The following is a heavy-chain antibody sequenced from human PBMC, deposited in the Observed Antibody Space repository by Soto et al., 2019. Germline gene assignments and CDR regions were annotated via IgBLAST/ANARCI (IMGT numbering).Heavy chain of an antibody. CDR3: NGYGSGSPTVDD. D-gene: IGHD3-10*01. CDR1: GFTFSGSA. V-gene: IGHV3-73*01. Sequence: LRLSCAASGFTFSGSAMHWVRQASGKGLEWVGRIRSKANSYATAYAASVKGRFTISRDDSKNTAYLQMNSLKTEDTAVYYCNGYGSGSPTVDDWGQVTLVTVSS. CDR2: IRSKANSYAT. J-gene: IGHJ4*02.